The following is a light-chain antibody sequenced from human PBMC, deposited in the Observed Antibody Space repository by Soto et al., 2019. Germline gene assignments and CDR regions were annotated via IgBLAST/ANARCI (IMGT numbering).Light chain of an antibody. CDR3: QQYDTSPRT. V-gene: IGKV3-20*01. J-gene: IGKJ1*01. Sequence: EVMLTQSPGTLSLSPGERATLSCRASQSVSSNYLAWYQQKSGQAPRLLIYGASNRATGIPDRFSASGSGTDFTLPIRRLEPEDFAVYYCQQYDTSPRTFGQGPKVEFK. CDR2: GAS. CDR1: QSVSSNY.